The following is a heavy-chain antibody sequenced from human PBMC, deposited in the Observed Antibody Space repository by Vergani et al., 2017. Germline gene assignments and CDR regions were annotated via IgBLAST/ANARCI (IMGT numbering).Heavy chain of an antibody. Sequence: EVQLLESGGGLVQPGGSLRLSCAASGFTFSSYAMSWVRQAPGKGLEWVSAISGSGGSTYYADSVKGRFTISRDNSKNTLYLQMNSLRAEDTAVYYCARLSYDTTPYLQGSYDCWGQGTLVSVSS. J-gene: IGHJ4*02. CDR3: ARLSYDTTPYLQGSYDC. CDR2: ISGSGGST. CDR1: GFTFSSYA. V-gene: IGHV3-23*01. D-gene: IGHD1-26*01.